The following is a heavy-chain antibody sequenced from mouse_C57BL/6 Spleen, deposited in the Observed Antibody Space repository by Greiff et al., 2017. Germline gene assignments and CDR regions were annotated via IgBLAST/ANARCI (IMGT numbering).Heavy chain of an antibody. CDR1: GYTFTGYW. CDR2: ILPGSGSH. J-gene: IGHJ1*03. Sequence: VQLQQSGAELMKPGASVKLSCKATGYTFTGYWIEWVKQRPGHGLEWIGEILPGSGSHNNNEKFKGKATFTADTSSNTAYMQLRSLTTEDSANYYCARSGRVRRDWYFGVWGTGTTVTVSS. V-gene: IGHV1-9*01. D-gene: IGHD3-1*01. CDR3: ARSGRVRRDWYFGV.